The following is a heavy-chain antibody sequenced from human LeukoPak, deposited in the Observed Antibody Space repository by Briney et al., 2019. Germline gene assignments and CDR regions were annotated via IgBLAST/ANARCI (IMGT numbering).Heavy chain of an antibody. D-gene: IGHD5-18*01. CDR3: ARGKIERGYSYGHALDAFDI. CDR2: INPSGGST. CDR1: GYTFTNYY. J-gene: IGHJ3*02. Sequence: GASVKVSCKASGYTFTNYYMHWVRQAPGQGLEWMGIINPSGGSTSYAQKFQGRVTMTRDTSTSTVYMELSSLRSEDTAVYHCARGKIERGYSYGHALDAFDIWGQGTMVTVSS. V-gene: IGHV1-46*01.